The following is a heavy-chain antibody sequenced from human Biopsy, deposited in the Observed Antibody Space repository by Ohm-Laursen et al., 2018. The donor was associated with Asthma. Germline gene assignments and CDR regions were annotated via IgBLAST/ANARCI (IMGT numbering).Heavy chain of an antibody. D-gene: IGHD4-17*01. CDR2: IMTVFGTT. CDR3: ASDFPKDYVRYNFQF. V-gene: IGHV1-69*06. J-gene: IGHJ4*02. CDR1: GGTFSNFA. Sequence: SVKVSCKAPGGTFSNFAISWVRQAPGQGLEWLGGIMTVFGTTNYAQKFQGRVTMTEDTSTDTAYMEPSSLSSDDTAVYYCASDFPKDYVRYNFQFWGQGTLVTVSS.